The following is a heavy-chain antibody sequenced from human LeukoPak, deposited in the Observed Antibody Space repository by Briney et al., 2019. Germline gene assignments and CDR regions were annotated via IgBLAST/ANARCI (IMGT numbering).Heavy chain of an antibody. Sequence: ASETLSLTCTVSGDSIDSYYWTWIRQPPGKGLEWIGYVYYTGSTNFNPSLKSRVTMSLDTSRNQFSLKLTSLTAADTAVYYCARGAMATTPFFDYWGQGTLVTVSS. J-gene: IGHJ4*02. CDR1: GDSIDSYY. V-gene: IGHV4-59*01. CDR2: VYYTGST. D-gene: IGHD5-24*01. CDR3: ARGAMATTPFFDY.